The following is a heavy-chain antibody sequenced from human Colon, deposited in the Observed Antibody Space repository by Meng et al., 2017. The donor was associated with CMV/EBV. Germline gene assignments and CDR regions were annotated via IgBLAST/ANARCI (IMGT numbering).Heavy chain of an antibody. CDR2: ISHSGNT. V-gene: IGHV4-4*02. J-gene: IGHJ4*02. CDR1: GGYITSTHW. CDR3: ARDGYSSGYYFDY. Sequence: CVVSGGYITSTHWWNWVRQSPVKGLEWIGEISHSGNTNYNPSLKSRLIMSVDKTKNQFSLRLSSVTAADTAIYYCARDGYSSGYYFDYWGPGTLVTVSS. D-gene: IGHD3-22*01.